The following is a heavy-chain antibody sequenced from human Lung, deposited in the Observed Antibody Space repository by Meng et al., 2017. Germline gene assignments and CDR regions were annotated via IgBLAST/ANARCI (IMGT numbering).Heavy chain of an antibody. J-gene: IGHJ4*02. D-gene: IGHD3-16*02. CDR1: CGSFSGNY. V-gene: IGHV4-34*01. CDR2: INHSRST. CDR3: ARGLYVWGSYLYVGVDY. Sequence: QVQLQQWAAGLLKTSETLSLTCAVYCGSFSGNYWSWIRQPPVKGLEWIGEINHSRSTNYNPSLKSRVTISVDTSKNQFSLQLSSVTAADTAVYYCARGLYVWGSYLYVGVDYWGQGTLVTVSS.